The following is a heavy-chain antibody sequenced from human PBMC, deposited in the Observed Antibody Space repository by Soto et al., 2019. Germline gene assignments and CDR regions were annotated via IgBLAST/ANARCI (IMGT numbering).Heavy chain of an antibody. D-gene: IGHD2-15*01. CDR2: IYKSATT. Sequence: QVQLLESGPGLVKPSQTLSLTCSVSVDSISTVDYFWAWIRQPPGQALEYIGYIYKSATTYYNPSFESRVAISLDTSKSQFSLNVTSVTAADTAVYFCARGRYCLTGRCFPNWFDSWGQGTLVTVSS. CDR3: ARGRYCLTGRCFPNWFDS. V-gene: IGHV4-30-4*01. CDR1: VDSISTVDYF. J-gene: IGHJ5*01.